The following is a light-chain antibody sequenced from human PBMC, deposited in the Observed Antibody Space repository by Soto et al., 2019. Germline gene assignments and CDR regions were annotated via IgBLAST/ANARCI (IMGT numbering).Light chain of an antibody. CDR3: QSYDSSNQV. J-gene: IGLJ3*02. CDR1: SGSIASNY. CDR2: EDN. V-gene: IGLV6-57*01. Sequence: NFMLTQPHSVSESPGTTVTISCTRSSGSIASNYVQWYQQRPGSSPTPVIYEDNQRPSGVPDRFSGSIDSSSNSASLTISGLKTEDEADYYCQSYDSSNQVFGGGTKLTVL.